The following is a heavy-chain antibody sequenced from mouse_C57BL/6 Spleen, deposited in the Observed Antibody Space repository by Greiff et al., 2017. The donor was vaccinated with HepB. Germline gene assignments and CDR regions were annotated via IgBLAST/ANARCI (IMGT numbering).Heavy chain of an antibody. CDR1: GYAFSSSW. D-gene: IGHD2-2*01. V-gene: IGHV1-82*01. CDR3: ARGRGYDGY. CDR2: IYPGDGDT. J-gene: IGHJ2*01. Sequence: QVQLQQSGPELVKPGASVKISCKASGYAFSSSWMNWVKQRPGKGLEWIGRIYPGDGDTNYNGKFKGKATLTADKSSSTAYMQLSSLTSEDSAVYFCARGRGYDGYWGQGTTLTVSS.